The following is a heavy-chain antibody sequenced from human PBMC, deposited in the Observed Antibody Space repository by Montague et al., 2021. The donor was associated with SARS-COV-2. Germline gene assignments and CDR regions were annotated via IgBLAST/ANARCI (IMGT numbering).Heavy chain of an antibody. V-gene: IGHV3-13*01. J-gene: IGHJ6*04. CDR1: GFTFSSYD. D-gene: IGHD3-10*01. CDR2: IGTAGDT. Sequence: SLRLSCAASGFTFSSYDMHWVRQATGKGLEWVSAIGTAGDTYYPGSVKGRFTISRENAKNSLYLQMNSLRAGDTAVYYCARALYGSGSYPRGTDYYYYGMDVWGKGTTVTVSS. CDR3: ARALYGSGSYPRGTDYYYYGMDV.